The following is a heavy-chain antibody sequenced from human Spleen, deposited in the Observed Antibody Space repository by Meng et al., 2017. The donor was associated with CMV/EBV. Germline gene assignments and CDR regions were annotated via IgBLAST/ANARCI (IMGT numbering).Heavy chain of an antibody. CDR2: IYWNDDK. J-gene: IGHJ3*02. CDR1: GFSLNTIGLG. CDR3: AHTPYDPSGYAPAFHI. V-gene: IGHV2-5*01. Sequence: SGPTRVKPEQTLTLTCSFSGFSLNTIGLGVGWLRQPPGKALEGLALIYWNDDKRYSPSLTNRLTISKDTSNTQVVLTMANMNPVDTATQSCAHTPYDPSGYAPAFHIWGQGTMVTVSS. D-gene: IGHD3-22*01.